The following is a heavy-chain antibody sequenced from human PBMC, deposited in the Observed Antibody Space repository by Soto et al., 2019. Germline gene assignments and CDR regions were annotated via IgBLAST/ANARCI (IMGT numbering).Heavy chain of an antibody. J-gene: IGHJ6*02. D-gene: IGHD2-21*02. CDR1: GFSLSTSGVG. Sequence: QITLKESDPTLVKPTQTLTLTCTFSGFSLSTSGVGVGWIRQPPGKALEWLALIYWDDDKRYSPSLKSRLTITKDTSKDQVVLTMTNMDPVDTATYYCAHRHGGNSPVGYYYYGMDVWGQGTTVTVSS. CDR2: IYWDDDK. V-gene: IGHV2-5*02. CDR3: AHRHGGNSPVGYYYYGMDV.